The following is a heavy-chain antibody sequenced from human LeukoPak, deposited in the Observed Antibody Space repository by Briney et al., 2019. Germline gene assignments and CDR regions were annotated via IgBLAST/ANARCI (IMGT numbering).Heavy chain of an antibody. Sequence: GASVKVSCKVSGYTLTELSMHWVRQAPGKGLEWMGGFDPEDGETIYAQKFQGRVTMTEDTSTDTAYMELSSLRSEDTAVYYCAIFTLGGVIASFDYWGQGTLVTVSS. V-gene: IGHV1-24*01. CDR2: FDPEDGET. CDR1: GYTLTELS. D-gene: IGHD3-16*02. J-gene: IGHJ4*02. CDR3: AIFTLGGVIASFDY.